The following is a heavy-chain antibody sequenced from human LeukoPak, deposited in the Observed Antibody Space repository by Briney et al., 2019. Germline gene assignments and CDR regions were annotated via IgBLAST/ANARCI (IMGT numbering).Heavy chain of an antibody. CDR1: GGSISSYY. D-gene: IGHD6-19*01. CDR2: IYTSGST. Sequence: SETLSLTCTVSGGSISSYYWSWIRQPAGKGLEWIGRIYTSGSTNYNPSLKSRVTMSVDTSKNQFSLKLSSVTAADTAVYYCAREVSVAGYYYYYYMDVWGKGTTVTVSS. J-gene: IGHJ6*03. CDR3: AREVSVAGYYYYYYMDV. V-gene: IGHV4-4*07.